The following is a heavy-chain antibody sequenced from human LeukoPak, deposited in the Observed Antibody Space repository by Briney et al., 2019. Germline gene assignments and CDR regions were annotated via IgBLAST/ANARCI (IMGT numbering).Heavy chain of an antibody. V-gene: IGHV3-74*01. CDR1: GFTFSNYW. J-gene: IGHJ4*02. CDR2: INSDGINT. Sequence: GGSLRLSCAASGFTFSNYWMHWVRQAPGKWLVWVSRINSDGINTSYADSVKGRFTISRDNAKNTLNLQMNSLRAEDTAVYYCARANYDYVWGSYRSYYFDYWGQGTLVTVSS. CDR3: ARANYDYVWGSYRSYYFDY. D-gene: IGHD3-16*02.